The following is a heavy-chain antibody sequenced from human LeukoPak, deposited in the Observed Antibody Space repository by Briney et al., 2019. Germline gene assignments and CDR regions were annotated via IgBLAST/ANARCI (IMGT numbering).Heavy chain of an antibody. CDR2: IGWNSGSI. Sequence: GRSLRLSCAGSGFIFNNYAMHWVRQPPGKGLEWVSGIGWNSGSIDYADSVKGRFTISRDNAKNSLYLQMNSLRDEDTAFYYCAKDNRRHYTSGPNPDSLHWGQGALVTVSS. D-gene: IGHD6-19*01. CDR3: AKDNRRHYTSGPNPDSLH. J-gene: IGHJ4*02. V-gene: IGHV3-9*01. CDR1: GFIFNNYA.